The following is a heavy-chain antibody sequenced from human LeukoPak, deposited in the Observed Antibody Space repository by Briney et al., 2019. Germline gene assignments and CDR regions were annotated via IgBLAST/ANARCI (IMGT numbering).Heavy chain of an antibody. D-gene: IGHD2/OR15-2a*01. CDR1: GFNLNSYW. CDR2: INQDGSEK. Sequence: GALRLSCAASGFNLNSYWISWVRQAPGKGLEWLANINQDGSEKYYVDSVKGRFTISRDNAKNSLYLQMNSLRAEDMAVYYCTTFYSRLTDYWGQGTLVTVSS. J-gene: IGHJ4*02. V-gene: IGHV3-7*05. CDR3: TTFYSRLTDY.